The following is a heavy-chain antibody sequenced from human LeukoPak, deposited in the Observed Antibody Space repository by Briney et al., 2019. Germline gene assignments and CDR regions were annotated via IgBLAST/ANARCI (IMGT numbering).Heavy chain of an antibody. CDR3: ARGDGYCSGGSCYSRNYYYYGMDV. J-gene: IGHJ6*02. CDR2: ISAYNGNT. Sequence: ASVKVSCKASGYTFTSYGIGWVRQAPGQGLEWMGWISAYNGNTNYAQKLQGRVTMTTDTSTSTAYMELRSLRSDDTAVYYCARGDGYCSGGSCYSRNYYYYGMDVWGQGTTVTVSS. D-gene: IGHD2-15*01. V-gene: IGHV1-18*01. CDR1: GYTFTSYG.